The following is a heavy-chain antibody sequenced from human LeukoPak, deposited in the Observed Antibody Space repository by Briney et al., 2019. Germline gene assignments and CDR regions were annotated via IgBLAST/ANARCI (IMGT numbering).Heavy chain of an antibody. CDR3: ARDSAVLWFGELLCSARNYYYYYYMDV. J-gene: IGHJ6*03. V-gene: IGHV1-18*01. Sequence: ASVKVSCKASGYTFTSYGISWVRQAPGQGLEWMGWISAYNGNTNYAQKLQGRVTMTTDTSTSTAYMELRRLRADDTAVYYCARDSAVLWFGELLCSARNYYYYYYMDVWGKGTTVTISS. D-gene: IGHD3-10*01. CDR2: ISAYNGNT. CDR1: GYTFTSYG.